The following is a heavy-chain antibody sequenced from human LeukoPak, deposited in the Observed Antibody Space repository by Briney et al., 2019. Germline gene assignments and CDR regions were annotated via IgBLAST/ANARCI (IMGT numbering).Heavy chain of an antibody. CDR1: GGSISSYY. J-gene: IGHJ4*02. CDR2: IYTSGST. Sequence: LETLPLTCTVSGGSISSYYWSWIRQPAGKGLEWIGRIYTSGSTNYNPSLKSRVTMSVDTSKNQFSLKLSSVTAADTAVYYCAREGGLGGYFDYWGQGTLVTVSS. D-gene: IGHD3-16*01. CDR3: AREGGLGGYFDY. V-gene: IGHV4-4*07.